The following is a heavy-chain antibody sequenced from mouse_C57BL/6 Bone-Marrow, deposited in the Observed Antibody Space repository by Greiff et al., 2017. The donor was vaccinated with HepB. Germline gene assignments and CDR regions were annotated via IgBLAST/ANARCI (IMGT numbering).Heavy chain of an antibody. CDR2: INPSSGYT. Sequence: VQLQQSGAELARPGASVKMSCKASGYTFTSYTMHWVKQRPGQGLEWIGYINPSSGYTKYNQKFKDKATLTADKSSSTAYMQLSSLTSEDSAVYYCARFYYCDSSYFAMDYWGQGTSVTVSS. D-gene: IGHD1-1*01. CDR1: GYTFTSYT. V-gene: IGHV1-4*01. J-gene: IGHJ4*01. CDR3: ARFYYCDSSYFAMDY.